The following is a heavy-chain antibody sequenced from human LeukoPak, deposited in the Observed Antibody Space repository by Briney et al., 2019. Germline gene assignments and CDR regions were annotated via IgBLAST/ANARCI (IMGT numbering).Heavy chain of an antibody. J-gene: IGHJ4*02. Sequence: GGSLRLSCAASGFTFSSYWMHWVRQAPGRGLVWVSRINSDGSSTSYADSVKGRFTISRDNAKNTLYLQMNSLRAEDTAVYYCARVSSGWYYFDYWGQGTLVTVSS. CDR2: INSDGSST. D-gene: IGHD6-19*01. CDR1: GFTFSSYW. V-gene: IGHV3-74*01. CDR3: ARVSSGWYYFDY.